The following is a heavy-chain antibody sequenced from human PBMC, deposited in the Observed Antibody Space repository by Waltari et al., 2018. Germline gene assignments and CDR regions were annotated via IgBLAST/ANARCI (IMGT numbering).Heavy chain of an antibody. CDR1: FSSYW. CDR2: INSDGSST. CDR3: ARESGYDYRSDY. J-gene: IGHJ4*02. V-gene: IGHV3-74*01. Sequence: FSSYWMHWVRQAPGKGLVWVSRINSDGSSTSYADSVKGRFTISRDNAKNTLYLQMNSLRAEDTAVYYCARESGYDYRSDYWGQGTLVTVSS. D-gene: IGHD5-12*01.